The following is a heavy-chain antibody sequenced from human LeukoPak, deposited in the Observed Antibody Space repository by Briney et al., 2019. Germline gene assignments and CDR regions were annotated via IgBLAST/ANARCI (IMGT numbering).Heavy chain of an antibody. CDR3: AMKAVPRPRLHDAFDF. Sequence: GGSLRLSCATSGFTFSNTFLNWVRQAPGKGLQYVSSIDTVDYTYYADSVKGRFTISRDNSKNTLYLQMNSLRADDTAVYYCAMKAVPRPRLHDAFDFWGQGTVVSVSS. D-gene: IGHD5-24*01. CDR1: GFTFSNTF. CDR2: IDTVDYT. V-gene: IGHV3-53*01. J-gene: IGHJ3*01.